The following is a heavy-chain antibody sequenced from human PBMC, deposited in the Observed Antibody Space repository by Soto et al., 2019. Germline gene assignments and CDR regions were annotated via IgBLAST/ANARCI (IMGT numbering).Heavy chain of an antibody. V-gene: IGHV4-39*01. J-gene: IGHJ5*02. CDR3: ASYDFWSGFLGT. CDR1: GGSISSSSYY. D-gene: IGHD3-3*01. Sequence: SETLSLTCTVSGGSISSSSYYWVWIRQPPGKGLEWIGSIYYSGSTYYNPSLKSRVTISVDTSKNQFSLKLSSVTAADTAVYYCASYDFWSGFLGTWGQGTLVAVSS. CDR2: IYYSGST.